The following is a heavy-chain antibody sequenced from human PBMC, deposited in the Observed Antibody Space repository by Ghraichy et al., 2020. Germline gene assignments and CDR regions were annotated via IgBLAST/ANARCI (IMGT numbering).Heavy chain of an antibody. CDR1: GFTFSSYF. Sequence: GGSLRLSCAASGFTFSSYFMNWVRQAPGKGLEWVSSISSAGRNIYYADSVRGRFSVSRDNPRNSLYLQMNSLTAEDTAVYYCAKGRSKATSFDEGGPDPWGSGTMVTVSS. V-gene: IGHV3-21*01. D-gene: IGHD2-2*01. J-gene: IGHJ5*02. CDR2: ISSAGRNI. CDR3: AKGRSKATSFDEGGPDP.